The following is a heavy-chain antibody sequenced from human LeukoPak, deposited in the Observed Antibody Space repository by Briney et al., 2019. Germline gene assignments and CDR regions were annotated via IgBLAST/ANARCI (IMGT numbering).Heavy chain of an antibody. D-gene: IGHD6-19*01. CDR1: GFTFSSFA. CDR2: ISGSGGST. J-gene: IGHJ5*02. CDR3: AKCVTGWPNWFDP. Sequence: GGSLRLSCSASGFTFSSFAMSWVRQAPGKGLEWVSGISGSGGSTYYADSMKGRFTISRDNSKNTLYLQINSLRAEDTAVYYCAKCVTGWPNWFDPWGQGTLVTVSS. V-gene: IGHV3-23*01.